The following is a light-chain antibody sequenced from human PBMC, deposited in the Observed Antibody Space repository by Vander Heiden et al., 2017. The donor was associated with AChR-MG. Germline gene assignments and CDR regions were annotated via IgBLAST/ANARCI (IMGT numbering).Light chain of an antibody. CDR2: AVS. V-gene: IGKV3-15*01. J-gene: IGKJ4*01. Sequence: EIVMTQSPATLSVSPGERATLSCRASQSISNNLIWYQQKPGQAPRLLIYAVSTRATGIPARFSGSGYGTEFTLTISSLQSEDFALYYCQQENNWPRTLGGGTRVEIK. CDR1: QSISNN. CDR3: QQENNWPRT.